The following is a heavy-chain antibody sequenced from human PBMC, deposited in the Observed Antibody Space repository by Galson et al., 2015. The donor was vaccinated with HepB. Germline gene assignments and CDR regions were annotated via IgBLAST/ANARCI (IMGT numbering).Heavy chain of an antibody. Sequence: SLRLSCAASGFTFSSYAMHWVRQAPGKGLEWVAVISYDGSNKYYADSVKGRFTISRDNSKNTLYLQMNSLRAEDTAVYYCARGEQGVVLMVYENWGQGTLVTISS. D-gene: IGHD2-8*01. CDR2: ISYDGSNK. CDR1: GFTFSSYA. J-gene: IGHJ4*02. CDR3: ARGEQGVVLMVYEN. V-gene: IGHV3-30*04.